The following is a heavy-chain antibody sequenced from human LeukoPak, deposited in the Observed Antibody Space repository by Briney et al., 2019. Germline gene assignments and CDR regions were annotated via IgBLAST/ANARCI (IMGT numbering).Heavy chain of an antibody. D-gene: IGHD2-8*01. CDR3: ARDPRGPTGYDTISRDTFDY. V-gene: IGHV4-39*07. J-gene: IGHJ4*02. Sequence: SETLSLTCTVSGGSIGSSGSYWGWIRQPPGRGLEWIVTVYYSGSTYYNPSLKSRVTISVDTSKNQFSLNLSSVTAADTAVYYCARDPRGPTGYDTISRDTFDYWGQGTLVTVSS. CDR1: GGSIGSSGSY. CDR2: VYYSGST.